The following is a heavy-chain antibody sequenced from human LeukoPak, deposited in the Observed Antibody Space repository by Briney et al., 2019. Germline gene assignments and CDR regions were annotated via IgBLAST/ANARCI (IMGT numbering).Heavy chain of an antibody. CDR2: IYYSGST. J-gene: IGHJ4*02. D-gene: IGHD4/OR15-4a*01. CDR1: GGSISSYY. V-gene: IGHV4-59*08. Sequence: SETLSLTCTVSGGSISSYYWSWIRQSPGKGLEWIGNIYYSGSTYYNPSLKSRVGLSVDTSMNQFSLKVNSLTVADTAVYYCERFFYYGASRPPFWGQGTLVAVSS. CDR3: ERFFYYGASRPPF.